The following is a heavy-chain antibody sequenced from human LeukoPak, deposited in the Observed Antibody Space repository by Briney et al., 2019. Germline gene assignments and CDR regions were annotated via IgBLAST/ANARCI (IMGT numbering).Heavy chain of an antibody. D-gene: IGHD4-17*01. V-gene: IGHV3-74*01. J-gene: IGHJ4*02. CDR3: ARGQHTANFYAGDG. CDR1: GFTFSSYW. Sequence: GGSLRLSCAASGFTFSSYWMHWVRQAPGKGLVWVARINSDGGSTSYADSVNGRVTISRDNAKSTLFLQRDSLRAEYTAVYYCARGQHTANFYAGDGWGQGSLVSVSS. CDR2: INSDGGST.